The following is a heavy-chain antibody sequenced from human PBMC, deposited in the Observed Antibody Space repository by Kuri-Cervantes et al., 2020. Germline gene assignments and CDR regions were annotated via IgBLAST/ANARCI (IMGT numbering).Heavy chain of an antibody. Sequence: ASVKVSCKASGYTFTSYGISWVRQAPGRRLEWMGWINAGNGNTKYSQKFQGRVTITRDTSASTAYMELSSLRSEDTAVYYCARGTTGTSKGINFDYWGQGTLVTVSS. CDR3: ARGTTGTSKGINFDY. V-gene: IGHV1-3*01. CDR1: GYTFTSYG. D-gene: IGHD1-1*01. CDR2: INAGNGNT. J-gene: IGHJ4*02.